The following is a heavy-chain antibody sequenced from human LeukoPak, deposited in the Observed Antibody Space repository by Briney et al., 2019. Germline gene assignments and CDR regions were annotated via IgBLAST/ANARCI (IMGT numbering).Heavy chain of an antibody. CDR2: FNPSSGDT. D-gene: IGHD2-2*02. Sequence: ASVKVSCKASGYTFTEYFIHWVRQAPGQGLECMGWFNPSSGDTNYAQKYQGWVTMTRDTSISTAYMELSWLTSDDTAVYYCARADHGTRSNGFYTLDYWGQGTLVTVSS. V-gene: IGHV1-2*04. CDR3: ARADHGTRSNGFYTLDY. J-gene: IGHJ4*02. CDR1: GYTFTEYF.